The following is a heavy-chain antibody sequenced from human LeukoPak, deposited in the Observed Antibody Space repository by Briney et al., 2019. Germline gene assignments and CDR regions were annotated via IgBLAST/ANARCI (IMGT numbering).Heavy chain of an antibody. J-gene: IGHJ3*02. Sequence: PSETLSLTCTVSGGSISSYYWSWIRQPPGKGLEWIGYIYHSGSTNYNPSLKSRVTISVDTSKNQFSLKLSSVTAADTAVYHCARVRVVNDDDAFDIWGQGTMVTVSS. D-gene: IGHD3-3*01. V-gene: IGHV4-59*01. CDR1: GGSISSYY. CDR2: IYHSGST. CDR3: ARVRVVNDDDAFDI.